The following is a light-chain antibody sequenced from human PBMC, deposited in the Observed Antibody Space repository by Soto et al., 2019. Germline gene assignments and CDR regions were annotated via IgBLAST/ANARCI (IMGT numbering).Light chain of an antibody. CDR1: SSDVDGYNY. J-gene: IGLJ1*01. CDR3: CSYAGSYTSYV. V-gene: IGLV2-11*01. Sequence: QSALTQPRSVSESPGQSVTISCTGTSSDVDGYNYVSWYQQHPGKAPKLMIYDVSERPSGVPDRFSGSKSGNTASLTISGLQAEDEADYYCCSYAGSYTSYVFGTGTKLTVL. CDR2: DVS.